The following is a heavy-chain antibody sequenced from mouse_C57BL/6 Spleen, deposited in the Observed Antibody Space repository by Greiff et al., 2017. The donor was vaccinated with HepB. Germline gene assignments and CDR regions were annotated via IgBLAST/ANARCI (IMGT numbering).Heavy chain of an antibody. J-gene: IGHJ2*01. V-gene: IGHV5-4*01. CDR3: ARDLYSNYENYFDY. CDR1: GFTFSSYA. D-gene: IGHD2-5*01. CDR2: ISDGGSYT. Sequence: EVQLVESGGGLVKPGGSLKLSCAASGFTFSSYAMSWVRQTPEKRLEWVATISDGGSYTYYPDNVKGRFTISRDNAKNNLYLQMSHLKSEDTAMYYCARDLYSNYENYFDYWGQGTTLTVSS.